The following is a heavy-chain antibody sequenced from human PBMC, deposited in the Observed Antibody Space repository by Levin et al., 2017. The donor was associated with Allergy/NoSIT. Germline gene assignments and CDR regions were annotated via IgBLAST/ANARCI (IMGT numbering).Heavy chain of an antibody. CDR1: GGSISSHY. J-gene: IGHJ4*02. CDR2: MFYRGST. V-gene: IGHV4-59*08. CDR3: ATRPTSRSFLGVFDY. Sequence: SETLSLPCSFSGGSISSHYWSWIRQSPGKGLEWIGYMFYRGSTNCNPSFTSRVTLSVDTSKNQFSLRLRSVTAADTAVYFCATRPTSRSFLGVFDYWGQGIMVTVSS. D-gene: IGHD5-12*01.